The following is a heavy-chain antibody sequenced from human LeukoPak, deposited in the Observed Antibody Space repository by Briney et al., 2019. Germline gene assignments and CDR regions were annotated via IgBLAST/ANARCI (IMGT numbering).Heavy chain of an antibody. D-gene: IGHD3-10*01. V-gene: IGHV4-34*01. CDR2: INHSGST. CDR1: GGSFSGYY. J-gene: IGHJ6*02. Sequence: PSETLSLTCAVYGGSFSGYYWSWIRQPPGKGLEWIAEINHSGSTNYNPSLKSRVTISVDTSKNQFSLKLSSVTAADTAVYYCARIRRITGYYYYGMDVWGQGTTVTVSS. CDR3: ARIRRITGYYYYGMDV.